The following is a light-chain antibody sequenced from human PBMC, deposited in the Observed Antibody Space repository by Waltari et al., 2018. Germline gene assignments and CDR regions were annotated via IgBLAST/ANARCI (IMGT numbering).Light chain of an antibody. CDR1: QSVLYSSNNKSY. CDR3: QQYYSTRYT. CDR2: WAS. J-gene: IGKJ2*01. Sequence: DIVMTQSPDSLAVFLGEGDNMNCKSSQSVLYSSNNKSYLAWYQQKPGQTPKLLIYWASTRESGVPDRFSSNGSGTDFTLTIISLQAEDVAVYYCQQYYSTRYTFGHGTKLEIK. V-gene: IGKV4-1*01.